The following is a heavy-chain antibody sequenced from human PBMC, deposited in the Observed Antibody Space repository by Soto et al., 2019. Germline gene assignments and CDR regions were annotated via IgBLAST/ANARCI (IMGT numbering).Heavy chain of an antibody. J-gene: IGHJ3*02. D-gene: IGHD6-19*01. CDR2: VNPNGGST. CDR1: GYTFINYY. V-gene: IGHV1-46*01. CDR3: AREKWLVRRNDPFDI. Sequence: ASVKVSCKASGYTFINYYMHWVRQAPGQGLEWMGIVNPNGGSTTYAQKFQGRVTLTRDTSTNTVNMELSSLRSEDTAVYYCAREKWLVRRNDPFDIWGQGTMVTVSS.